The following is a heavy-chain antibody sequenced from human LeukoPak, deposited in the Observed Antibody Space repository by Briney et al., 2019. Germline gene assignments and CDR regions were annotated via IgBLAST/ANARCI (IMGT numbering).Heavy chain of an antibody. J-gene: IGHJ4*02. CDR2: MKTDGTRI. V-gene: IGHV3-74*01. CDR3: ARDRRATPMYFFDF. Sequence: PGGSLRLSCAASGFMFSNSWMYWVRQGPGKGPVWVSRMKTDGTRIEYADSVKGRFTISRDNSKNTLYLQMNSLRAEDTAVYYCARDRRATPMYFFDFWGQGTPVTVSS. CDR1: GFMFSNSW. D-gene: IGHD2-15*01.